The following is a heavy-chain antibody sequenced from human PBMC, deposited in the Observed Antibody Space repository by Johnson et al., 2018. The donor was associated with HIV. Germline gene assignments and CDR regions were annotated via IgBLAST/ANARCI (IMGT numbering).Heavy chain of an antibody. CDR3: ARGGLGFQNIHDPLDI. CDR2: IKRQIDGVRT. V-gene: IGHV3-20*04. Sequence: VQLVESGGGVVQPGRSLRLSCVASGFTFSDVWMTWVRQAPGRGLEWVGRIKRQIDGVRTTYADSVKGRFTISRDNAKNSLYLQMNSLRAEDTALYYCARGGLGFQNIHDPLDIWGQGTMVTVSS. CDR1: GFTFSDVW. D-gene: IGHD1/OR15-1a*01. J-gene: IGHJ3*02.